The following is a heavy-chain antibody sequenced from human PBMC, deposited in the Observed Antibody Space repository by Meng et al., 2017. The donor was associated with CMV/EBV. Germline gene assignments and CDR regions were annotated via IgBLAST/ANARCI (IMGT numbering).Heavy chain of an antibody. Sequence: SETLSLTCAVYGGSFSGYYWSWIRQLPGKGLEWIGEINHSGSTNYNPSLKSRVTISVDTSKNQFSLKLSSVTAADTAVYYCATRVVVPAAIEAFEDYWGQGTLVTVSS. D-gene: IGHD2-2*01. CDR3: ATRVVVPAAIEAFEDY. V-gene: IGHV4-34*01. CDR1: GGSFSGYY. J-gene: IGHJ4*02. CDR2: INHSGST.